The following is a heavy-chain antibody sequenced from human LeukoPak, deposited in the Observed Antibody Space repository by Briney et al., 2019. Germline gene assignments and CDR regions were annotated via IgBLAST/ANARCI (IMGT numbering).Heavy chain of an antibody. CDR1: GYTFTSYY. V-gene: IGHV1-46*01. Sequence: ASVKVSCKASGYTFTSYYMHWVRQAPGQGLEWMGIINPSGGSTSYAQKFQGRVTMTRDMSTSTVYMELSSLRSDDTAVYYCAGLGVGYDILTGYSNSPNWFDPWGQGTLVTVSS. D-gene: IGHD3-9*01. J-gene: IGHJ5*02. CDR3: AGLGVGYDILTGYSNSPNWFDP. CDR2: INPSGGST.